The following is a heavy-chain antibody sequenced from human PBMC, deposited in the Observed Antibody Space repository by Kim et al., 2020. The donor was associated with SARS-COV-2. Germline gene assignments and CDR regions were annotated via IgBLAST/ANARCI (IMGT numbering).Heavy chain of an antibody. CDR1: GFTFSNAW. D-gene: IGHD3-10*01. V-gene: IGHV3-15*01. Sequence: GGSLRLSCAASGFTFSNAWMSWVRQAPGKGLEWVGRIKSKTYGGTTDYAAPVKGRFTISRDDSKNTLNLQMNSLKTEDTAVYYCTTVRWGSGSPYDWGQGTLVTVSS. J-gene: IGHJ4*02. CDR3: TTVRWGSGSPYD. CDR2: IKSKTYGGTT.